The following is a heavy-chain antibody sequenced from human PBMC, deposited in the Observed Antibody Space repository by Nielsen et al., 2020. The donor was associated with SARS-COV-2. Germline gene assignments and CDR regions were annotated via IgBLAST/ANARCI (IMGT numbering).Heavy chain of an antibody. D-gene: IGHD6-13*01. Sequence: VRQAPGKGLEWVSGINWNGGSTGYADSVKGRFTISRDNSKNTLYLQMNSLRAEGTAVYYCARSAYSSSWYGHYYYYYMDVWGKGTTVTVSS. V-gene: IGHV3-20*03. CDR2: INWNGGST. J-gene: IGHJ6*03. CDR3: ARSAYSSSWYGHYYYYYMDV.